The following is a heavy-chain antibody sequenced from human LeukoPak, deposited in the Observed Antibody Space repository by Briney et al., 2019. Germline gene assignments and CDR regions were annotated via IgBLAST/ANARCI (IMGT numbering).Heavy chain of an antibody. J-gene: IGHJ4*02. Sequence: PGGSLRLSCAASGFTFSSYSMNWVRQAPGKGLEWVSSISSSSSYIYYADSVKGRFTISRDNAENSLYLQMNSLRAEDTAVYYCASSQWLVGGHDYWGQGTLVTVSS. CDR2: ISSSSSYI. CDR1: GFTFSSYS. V-gene: IGHV3-21*01. D-gene: IGHD6-19*01. CDR3: ASSQWLVGGHDY.